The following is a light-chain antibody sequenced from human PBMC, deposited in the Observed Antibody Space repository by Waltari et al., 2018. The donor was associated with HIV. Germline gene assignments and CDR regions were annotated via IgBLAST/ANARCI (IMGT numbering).Light chain of an antibody. CDR2: SSN. J-gene: IGLJ2*01. V-gene: IGLV1-44*01. CDR1: SSNIGNNT. Sequence: QSVLTQPPSASGTPGQRITISCSGSSSNIGNNTVNWSQQLPGTAPKLLIYSSNQRPSGVPERFSGSKSGTSASLAIRGLQSEDEADYYCAAWVDSLNADVVFGGGTKLTVL. CDR3: AAWVDSLNADVV.